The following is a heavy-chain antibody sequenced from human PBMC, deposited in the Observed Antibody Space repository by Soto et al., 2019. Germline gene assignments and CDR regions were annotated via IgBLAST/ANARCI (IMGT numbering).Heavy chain of an antibody. CDR2: ISYDGSNK. J-gene: IGHJ4*02. V-gene: IGHV3-30*03. Sequence: VQLVESGGGVVQPGRSLRLSCAASGFTFSSYGMHWVRQAPGKGLEWVAVISYDGSNKYYADSVKGRFTISRDNSKNTLYLQMNSLRAEDTAVYYCASGEMATLYYWGQGTLVTVSS. CDR3: ASGEMATLYY. CDR1: GFTFSSYG. D-gene: IGHD3-16*01.